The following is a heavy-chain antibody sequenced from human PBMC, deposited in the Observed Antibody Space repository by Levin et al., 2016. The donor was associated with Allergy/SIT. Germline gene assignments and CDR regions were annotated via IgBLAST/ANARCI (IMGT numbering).Heavy chain of an antibody. D-gene: IGHD4-17*01. CDR1: GGSISSYY. V-gene: IGHV4-59*01. J-gene: IGHJ4*02. CDR3: ARVPSYGRLTFDY. Sequence: SETLSLTCTVSGGSISSYYWSWIRQPPGKGLEWIGYIYYSGSTNYNPSLKSRVTISVDTSKNQFSLKLSSVTAADTAVYYCARVPSYGRLTFDYWGQGTLVTVSS. CDR2: IYYSGST.